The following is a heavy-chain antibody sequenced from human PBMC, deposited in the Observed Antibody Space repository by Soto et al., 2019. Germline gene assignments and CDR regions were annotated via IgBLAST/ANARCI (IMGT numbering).Heavy chain of an antibody. V-gene: IGHV4-59*01. J-gene: IGHJ4*02. Sequence: PSDTLSLTCAVSGDSISSYYCMWIRQPPGKGLESIGYLYYGRSANYNPSLKSRVTFTRDTSANTAYMELTSLISEDTAVYYCARTKDYDDCIDSWGQGTLVNVSS. D-gene: IGHD3-22*01. CDR3: ARTKDYDDCIDS. CDR1: GDSISSYY. CDR2: LYYGRSA.